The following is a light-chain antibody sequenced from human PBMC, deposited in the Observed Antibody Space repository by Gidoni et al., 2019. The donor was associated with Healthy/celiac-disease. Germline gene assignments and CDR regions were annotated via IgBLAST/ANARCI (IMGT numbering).Light chain of an antibody. CDR1: QSVLYSYNNKNY. V-gene: IGKV4-1*01. Sequence: DIVMTQSPDSLAVSLGESATINCKYSQSVLYSYNNKNYLAWYQQKPGQPPKLLIYWASTRESGVPDRFSGSGSGTDFTLTISSLQAEDLAVYYCQQYYSTPWTFGQGTEVEIK. J-gene: IGKJ1*01. CDR3: QQYYSTPWT. CDR2: WAS.